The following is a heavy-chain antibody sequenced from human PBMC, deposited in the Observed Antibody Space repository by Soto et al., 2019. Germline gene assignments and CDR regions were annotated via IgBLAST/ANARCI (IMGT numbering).Heavy chain of an antibody. Sequence: QLQLQESGPGLVKPSETLSLTCTVSGGSISSSSYYWGWIRQPPGKGLEWIGSIYYSGSTYYNPSLKSRVTISVDTSKNQFSLKLSSVTAADTAVYYCARHDDGSLNWFDPWGQGTLVTVSS. CDR1: GGSISSSSYY. J-gene: IGHJ5*02. CDR3: ARHDDGSLNWFDP. V-gene: IGHV4-39*01. CDR2: IYYSGST. D-gene: IGHD1-26*01.